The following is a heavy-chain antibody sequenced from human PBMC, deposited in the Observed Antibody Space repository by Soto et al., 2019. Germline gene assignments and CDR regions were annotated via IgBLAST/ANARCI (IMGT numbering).Heavy chain of an antibody. V-gene: IGHV3-33*01. CDR3: ARDGIGGTVFRGFCDY. J-gene: IGHJ4*02. CDR2: IWYDGSNK. CDR1: GSIFRGYG. D-gene: IGHD1-7*01. Sequence: QEHLVESGGGVVQPGTSLRLSCAASGSIFRGYGMHWVRQAPGKGLGWVAVIWYDGSNKYYADSVKGRFTISRDNSKNMLYLQMDSLRAEDTAVYYCARDGIGGTVFRGFCDYWGQGTLVTISS.